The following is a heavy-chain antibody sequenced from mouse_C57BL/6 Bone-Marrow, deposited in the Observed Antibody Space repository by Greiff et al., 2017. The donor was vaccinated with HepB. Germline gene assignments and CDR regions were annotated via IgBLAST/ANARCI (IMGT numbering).Heavy chain of an antibody. J-gene: IGHJ3*01. CDR3: ARTDYDGLAWFAY. CDR2: IWSGGST. Sequence: QVQLKESGPGLVQPSQSLSITCTVSGFSLTSYGVHWVRQSPGKGLEWLGVIWSGGSTDYNAAFISRLSISKDNSKSQVFFKMNSLQADDTAIYYCARTDYDGLAWFAYWGQGTLVTVSA. D-gene: IGHD2-4*01. V-gene: IGHV2-2*01. CDR1: GFSLTSYG.